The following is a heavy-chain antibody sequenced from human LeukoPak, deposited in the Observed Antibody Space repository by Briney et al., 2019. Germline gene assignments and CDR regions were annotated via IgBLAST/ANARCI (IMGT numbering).Heavy chain of an antibody. D-gene: IGHD2-15*01. V-gene: IGHV1-69*13. Sequence: ASVKVSCKASGGTFSSYAISWVRQAPGQGLEWMGGIIPIFGTANYAQKFQGRVTITADESTSTAYMELSSLRSEDTAVYYCARGRGYCSGGSCRPYDYGMDVWGQGTTVTVSS. CDR2: IIPIFGTA. CDR3: ARGRGYCSGGSCRPYDYGMDV. CDR1: GGTFSSYA. J-gene: IGHJ6*02.